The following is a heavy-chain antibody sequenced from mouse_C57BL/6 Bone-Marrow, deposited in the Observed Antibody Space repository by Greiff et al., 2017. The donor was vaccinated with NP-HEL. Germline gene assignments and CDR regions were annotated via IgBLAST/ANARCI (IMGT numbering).Heavy chain of an antibody. CDR2: IHPNSGST. Sequence: QVQLQQPGAELVKPGASVKLSCKASGYTFTSYWMHWVKQRPGQGLEWIGMIHPNSGSTNYNEKFKSKATLTVDKSSSTAYMQLSSLTSEDSAVYYGARGAEVVATDWYFDVWGTGTTVTVSS. CDR1: GYTFTSYW. J-gene: IGHJ1*03. D-gene: IGHD1-1*01. V-gene: IGHV1-64*01. CDR3: ARGAEVVATDWYFDV.